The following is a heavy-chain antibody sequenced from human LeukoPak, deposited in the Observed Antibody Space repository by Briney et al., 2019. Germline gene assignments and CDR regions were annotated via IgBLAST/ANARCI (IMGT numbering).Heavy chain of an antibody. CDR2: IKQDGSEK. Sequence: PGGSLRLSCAASGFSFSSYWMSWVRQAPGKGLEWVANIKQDGSEKYYVDSVKGRFTISRDNAKNSLYLQMNSLRAEDTAVYYCANGRRTFDYWAREPWSPSPQ. V-gene: IGHV3-7*01. CDR1: GFSFSSYW. CDR3: ANGRRTFDY. J-gene: IGHJ4*02.